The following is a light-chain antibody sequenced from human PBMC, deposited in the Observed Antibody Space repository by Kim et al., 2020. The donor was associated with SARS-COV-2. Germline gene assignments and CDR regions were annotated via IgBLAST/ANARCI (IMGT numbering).Light chain of an antibody. CDR2: LNSDGRH. J-gene: IGLJ2*01. V-gene: IGLV4-69*01. Sequence: ASVTLNCTLTSGHSTYAIAWHQQQPEKGPRFLMNLNSDGRHNKGDGIPDRFSGSSSGTVRYLTISSLESEDEADYYCQTWDSGIGVFAGGTQLTVL. CDR3: QTWDSGIGV. CDR1: SGHSTYA.